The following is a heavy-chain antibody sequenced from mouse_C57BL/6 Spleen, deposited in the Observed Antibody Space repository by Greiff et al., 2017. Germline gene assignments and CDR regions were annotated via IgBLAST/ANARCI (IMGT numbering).Heavy chain of an antibody. V-gene: IGHV2-2*01. D-gene: IGHD1-1*01. CDR1: GFSLTSYG. CDR3: ARKGYGSSGYFDV. J-gene: IGHJ1*03. Sequence: VKLMESGPGLVQPSQSLSITCTVSGFSLTSYGVHWVRQSPGKGLEWLGVIWSGGSTDYNAAFIARLGISKDNSQSQVFFKMNRLQADDSAIYYCARKGYGSSGYFDVWGTGTTVTVSS. CDR2: IWSGGST.